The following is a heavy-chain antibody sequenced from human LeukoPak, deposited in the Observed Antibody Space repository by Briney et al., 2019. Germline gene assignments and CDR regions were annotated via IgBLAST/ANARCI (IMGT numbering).Heavy chain of an antibody. J-gene: IGHJ4*02. Sequence: GRSLRLSCAASGFTFSSYAMHWDRQAPGKGLEWVAVISYDGSNKYYADSVKGRFTISRDNSKNTLYLQMNSLRAEDTAVYYCARQFIAVAGTFDYWGQGTLVTVSS. D-gene: IGHD6-19*01. V-gene: IGHV3-30*04. CDR2: ISYDGSNK. CDR1: GFTFSSYA. CDR3: ARQFIAVAGTFDY.